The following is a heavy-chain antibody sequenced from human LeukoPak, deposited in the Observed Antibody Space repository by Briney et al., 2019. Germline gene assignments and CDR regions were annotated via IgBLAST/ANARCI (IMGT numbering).Heavy chain of an antibody. J-gene: IGHJ4*02. CDR2: INPSGGST. CDR3: ARAPLGYGDPNTRFDY. Sequence: ASVKVSCKASEYTFTNYYIHWVRQAPGQGLEWMGIINPSGGSTTYAQKFQGRVTMTRDTSTSTVYMELSSLRSEDTAVYYCARAPLGYGDPNTRFDYWGQGTLVTVSS. D-gene: IGHD4-17*01. V-gene: IGHV1-46*01. CDR1: EYTFTNYY.